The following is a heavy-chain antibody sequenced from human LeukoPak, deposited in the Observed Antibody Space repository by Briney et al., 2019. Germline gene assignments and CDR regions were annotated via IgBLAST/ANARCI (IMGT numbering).Heavy chain of an antibody. CDR1: GFTFSSYA. D-gene: IGHD1-26*01. V-gene: IGHV3-23*01. CDR3: AKDAVGATAYYFDY. CDR2: ISGGGVNT. J-gene: IGHJ4*02. Sequence: TGGSLRLSCAASGFTFSSYAMNWVRQAPGKGLEWVSTISGGGVNTYYADSVKGRFTISRDNSKNTLYMQINSLRADDTAVYYCAKDAVGATAYYFDYWGQGILVTVSS.